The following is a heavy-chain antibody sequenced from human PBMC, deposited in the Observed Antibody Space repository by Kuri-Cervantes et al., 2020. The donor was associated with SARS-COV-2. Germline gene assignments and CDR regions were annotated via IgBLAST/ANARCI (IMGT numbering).Heavy chain of an antibody. Sequence: SETLSLTCTVSGDSISSGGYYWSWIRQPPGKGLEWIGYINHIGKTYYSPSLQRRLSLSVDRPKNQFSLKLSSVTAADTAVYYCARDHRGKNWNHRTFWYFDLWGRGTLVTVSS. D-gene: IGHD1-14*01. V-gene: IGHV4-30-2*01. CDR1: GDSISSGGYY. CDR3: ARDHRGKNWNHRTFWYFDL. J-gene: IGHJ2*01. CDR2: INHIGKT.